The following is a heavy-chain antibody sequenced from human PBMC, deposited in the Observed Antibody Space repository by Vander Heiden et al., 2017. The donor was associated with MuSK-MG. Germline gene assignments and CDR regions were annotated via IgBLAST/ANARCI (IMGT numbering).Heavy chain of an antibody. V-gene: IGHV4-34*01. CDR2: INHSVST. J-gene: IGHJ4*02. Sequence: QAQLQQWGAGPLKPSESLSRTSAVYGGSFSGYYWSWIGQPPGKGLGWIGEINHSVSTNYNPALQSRVTISVDTSKNQFSLKLSPVTPADTAVYYCARNQVESPSYFDYWGQGTLVNVAS. D-gene: IGHD2-2*01. CDR3: ARNQVESPSYFDY. CDR1: GGSFSGYY.